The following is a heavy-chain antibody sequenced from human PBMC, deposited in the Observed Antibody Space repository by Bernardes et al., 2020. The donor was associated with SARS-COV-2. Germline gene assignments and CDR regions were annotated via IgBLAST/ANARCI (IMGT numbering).Heavy chain of an antibody. CDR2: ISSSGSTI. CDR3: ARDSLKIYYDTSGPHFGGMDV. Sequence: GGSLRLSCAASGFTFSDYYMSWIRQAPGKGLEWVSYISSSGSTIYYADSVKGRFTISRDNAKNSLYLQMNSLRAEDTAVYYCARDSLKIYYDTSGPHFGGMDVWGQGTTVTVSS. V-gene: IGHV3-11*01. J-gene: IGHJ6*02. D-gene: IGHD3-22*01. CDR1: GFTFSDYY.